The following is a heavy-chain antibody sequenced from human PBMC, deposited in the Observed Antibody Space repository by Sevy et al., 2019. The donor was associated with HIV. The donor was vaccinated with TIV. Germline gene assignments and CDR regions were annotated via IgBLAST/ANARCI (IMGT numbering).Heavy chain of an antibody. D-gene: IGHD3-3*01. CDR1: GYTFTGYY. Sequence: ASVRVSCKASGYTFTGYYMHWVRQAPGQGLEWMGRINPNSGGTNYAQKFQGRVTMTRDTSISTAYMELSRLRSDDTAVYYCARGSGYYDFWSGWGQGTLVTVSS. J-gene: IGHJ4*02. CDR2: INPNSGGT. CDR3: ARGSGYYDFWSG. V-gene: IGHV1-2*06.